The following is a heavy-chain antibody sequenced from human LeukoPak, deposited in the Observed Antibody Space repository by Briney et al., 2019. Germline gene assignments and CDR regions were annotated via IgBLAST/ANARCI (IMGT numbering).Heavy chain of an antibody. Sequence: PGGSLRLSCAASGFTFSSYEMNWVRQAPGKGLEWVSYISSSGSTIYYADSVKGRFTISRDNAKNSLYLQMYSLRAEDTAVYYCARDSPSGGYDFWSGYHGGFDYWGQGTLVTVSS. CDR2: ISSSGSTI. D-gene: IGHD3-3*01. V-gene: IGHV3-48*03. J-gene: IGHJ4*02. CDR1: GFTFSSYE. CDR3: ARDSPSGGYDFWSGYHGGFDY.